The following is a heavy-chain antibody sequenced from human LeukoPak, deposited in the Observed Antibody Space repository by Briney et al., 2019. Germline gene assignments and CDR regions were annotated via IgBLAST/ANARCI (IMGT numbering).Heavy chain of an antibody. CDR3: ARDSLYDDNGYYHYFDY. CDR1: GFSFSTYG. CDR2: IWYDASGQ. V-gene: IGHV3-33*01. Sequence: PGRSLRLSCAASGFSFSTYGMHCVRQAPGKGLEWVAMIWYDASGQHYADSVKGRFTISRDTSKNTLYLQMNSLRAEDTAVYFCARDSLYDDNGYYHYFDYWGQGTLVTVSS. J-gene: IGHJ4*02. D-gene: IGHD3-22*01.